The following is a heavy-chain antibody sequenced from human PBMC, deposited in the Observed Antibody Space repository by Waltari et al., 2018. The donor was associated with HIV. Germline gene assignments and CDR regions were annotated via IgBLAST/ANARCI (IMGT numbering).Heavy chain of an antibody. D-gene: IGHD2-2*01. V-gene: IGHV1-8*01. CDR3: ARALGRGYCSSTSCFFDY. CDR1: GYTFTSYD. Sequence: QVQLVQSGAEVKKPGASVKVSCKASGYTFTSYDIKWVRQATGQGLEWMGWMNPNSGNTGYAQKFQGRVTMTRDTSISTAYMELSSLRSDDTAVYYCARALGRGYCSSTSCFFDYWGQGPLVTVSS. J-gene: IGHJ4*02. CDR2: MNPNSGNT.